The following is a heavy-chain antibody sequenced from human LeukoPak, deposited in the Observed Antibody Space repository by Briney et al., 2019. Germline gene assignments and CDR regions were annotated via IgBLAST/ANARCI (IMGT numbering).Heavy chain of an antibody. D-gene: IGHD6-13*01. CDR2: ISYDGSNK. CDR3: AMIAAAGTSDY. Sequence: GGSLRLSCAASGFTFSSYAMSWVRQAPGKGLEWVAVISYDGSNKYYADSVKGRFTISRDNSKNTLYLQMNSLRAEDTAVYYCAMIAAAGTSDYWGQGTLVTVSS. CDR1: GFTFSSYA. V-gene: IGHV3-30*03. J-gene: IGHJ4*02.